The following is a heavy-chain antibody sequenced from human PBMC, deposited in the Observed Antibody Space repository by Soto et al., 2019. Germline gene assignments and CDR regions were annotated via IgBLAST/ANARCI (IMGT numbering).Heavy chain of an antibody. V-gene: IGHV4-59*01. CDR1: GGYITNYY. Sequence: SETLSVTCTVSGGYITNYYWSWIRQPPGKGLEWIGYIFYSGNTNYNPSLRSRVTMSVDTSKNQFSLKLNSVTAADTAVYYCARGQTRPFSGSWATFDYWGQGTLVTVSS. J-gene: IGHJ4*02. D-gene: IGHD5-12*01. CDR2: IFYSGNT. CDR3: ARGQTRPFSGSWATFDY.